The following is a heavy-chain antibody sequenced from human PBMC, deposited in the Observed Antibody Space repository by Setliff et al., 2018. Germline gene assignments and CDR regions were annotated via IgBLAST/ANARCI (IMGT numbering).Heavy chain of an antibody. J-gene: IGHJ3*02. CDR3: ARGYQVTPPRADAFDI. D-gene: IGHD2-2*01. CDR1: GGNFNNYA. CDR2: IIPLFGTT. V-gene: IGHV1-69*13. Sequence: SVKVSCKAFGGNFNNYAINWVRQAPGQGLEWVGRIIPLFGTTNFAQEFQGRVTITADESTETTYMDLTSLRSEDTAVYYCARGYQVTPPRADAFDIWGQGALVTVSS.